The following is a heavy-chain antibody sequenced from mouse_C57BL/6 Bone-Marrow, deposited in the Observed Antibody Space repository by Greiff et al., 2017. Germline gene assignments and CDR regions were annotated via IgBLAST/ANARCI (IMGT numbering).Heavy chain of an antibody. Sequence: EVQLQESGPGLVKPSQSLSLTCSVTGYSITSGYYWNWIRQFPGNKLEWMGYISYDGSNNYNPSLKNRISITRDTSKNQFFLKLNSVTTEDTATYYCARGVLYYYAMDYWGQGTSVTVSS. V-gene: IGHV3-6*01. CDR2: ISYDGSN. CDR3: ARGVLYYYAMDY. CDR1: GYSITSGYY. D-gene: IGHD1-1*02. J-gene: IGHJ4*01.